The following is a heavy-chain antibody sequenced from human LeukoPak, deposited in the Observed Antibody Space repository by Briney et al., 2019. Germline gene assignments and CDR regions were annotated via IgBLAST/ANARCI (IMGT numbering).Heavy chain of an antibody. V-gene: IGHV1-2*02. D-gene: IGHD3-3*01. J-gene: IGHJ4*02. CDR1: GYTFTSYG. CDR2: INPNSGGT. Sequence: GASVKVSCKASGYTFTSYGISWVRQAPGQGLEWMGWINPNSGGTNYAQKFQGRVTMTRDTSISTAYMELSRLRSDDTAVYYCARPAVPFYYDFWSGYYPFDYWGQGTLVTVSS. CDR3: ARPAVPFYYDFWSGYYPFDY.